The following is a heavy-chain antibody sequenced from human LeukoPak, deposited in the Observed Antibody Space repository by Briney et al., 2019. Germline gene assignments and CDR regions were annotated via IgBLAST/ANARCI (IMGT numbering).Heavy chain of an antibody. CDR3: AELGITMIGGV. V-gene: IGHV3-21*01. D-gene: IGHD3-10*02. CDR2: ISSSSSYI. CDR1: GFTFSSYS. Sequence: GGSLRLSCAASGFTFSSYSMNWVRQAPGKGLEWVSSISSSSSYIKYADSVKGRFTISRDNAKNLLYLQMNSLRAEDTAVYYCAELGITMIGGVWGKGTTVTISS. J-gene: IGHJ6*04.